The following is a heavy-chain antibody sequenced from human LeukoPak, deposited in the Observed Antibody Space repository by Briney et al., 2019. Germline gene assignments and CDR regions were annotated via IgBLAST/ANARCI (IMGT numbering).Heavy chain of an antibody. CDR3: ARGDAFDI. CDR2: INHSGST. J-gene: IGHJ3*02. CDR1: GFTFSDHY. Sequence: GSLRLSCAASGFTFSDHYMDWVRQPPGKGLEWIGEINHSGSTNYNPSLKSRVTISVDTSKNQFSLKLSSVTAADTAVYYCARGDAFDIWGQGTMVTVSS. V-gene: IGHV4-34*01.